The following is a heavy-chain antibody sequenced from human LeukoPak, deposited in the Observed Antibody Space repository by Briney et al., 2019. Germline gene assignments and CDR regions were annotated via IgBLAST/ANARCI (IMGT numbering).Heavy chain of an antibody. V-gene: IGHV3-33*01. CDR2: IWYDGSNK. J-gene: IGHJ4*02. CDR1: GFTFSSYG. CDR3: ARDPADIVGAPDY. D-gene: IGHD1-26*01. Sequence: PGGSLRLSCAASGFTFSSYGMHWVRQAPGKGLEWVAVIWYDGSNKYYAGSVKGRFTISRDNSKNTLYLQMNSLRAEDTAVYYCARDPADIVGAPDYWGQGTLVTVSS.